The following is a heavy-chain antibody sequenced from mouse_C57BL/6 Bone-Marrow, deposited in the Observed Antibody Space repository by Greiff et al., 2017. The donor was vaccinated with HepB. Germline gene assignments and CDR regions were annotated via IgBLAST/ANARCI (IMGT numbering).Heavy chain of an antibody. CDR1: GYTFTSYW. D-gene: IGHD1-1*01. V-gene: IGHV1-64*01. J-gene: IGHJ1*03. CDR2: IHPNSGST. Sequence: VQLQQPGAELVKPGASVKLSCKASGYTFTSYWMHWVKQRPGQGLEWIGMIHPNSGSTNYNEKFKSKATLTVDKSSSTAYMQLRSLTSEDSAVYYCVSSPYWYFDVWGTGTTVTVSS. CDR3: VSSPYWYFDV.